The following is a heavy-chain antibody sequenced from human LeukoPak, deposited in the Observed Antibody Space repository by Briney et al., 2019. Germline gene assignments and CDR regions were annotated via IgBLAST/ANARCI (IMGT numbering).Heavy chain of an antibody. Sequence: GXXXSNNWWSWVRPPPXKGXEWIGEMYHSGSTXYNPSLKSRVTISIDKSKXQFSLKLTSVTAADTAVYYXXXXXXXXYXXXXYWGQGXLXTVSS. CDR3: XXXXXXXYXXXXY. CDR2: MYHSGST. CDR1: GXXXSNNW. J-gene: IGHJ4*02. V-gene: IGHV4-4*02.